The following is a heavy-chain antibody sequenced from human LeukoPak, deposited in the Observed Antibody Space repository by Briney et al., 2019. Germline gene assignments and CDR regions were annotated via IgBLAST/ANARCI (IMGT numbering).Heavy chain of an antibody. D-gene: IGHD5-12*01. Sequence: SETLSLTCAVYGGSFSGYYWSWIRQPPGKGLEWIGEINHSGSTNYNPSLKSRVTISVDTSKNQFSLKLSSVTAADTAVYYCARGVRRLRLYWFDPWGQGTLVTVSS. CDR3: ARGVRRLRLYWFDP. CDR1: GGSFSGYY. J-gene: IGHJ5*02. V-gene: IGHV4-34*01. CDR2: INHSGST.